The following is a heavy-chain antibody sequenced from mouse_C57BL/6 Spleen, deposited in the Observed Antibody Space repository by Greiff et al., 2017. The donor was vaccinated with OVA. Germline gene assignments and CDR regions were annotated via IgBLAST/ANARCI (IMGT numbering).Heavy chain of an antibody. CDR1: GYSFTGYY. J-gene: IGHJ3*01. V-gene: IGHV1-42*01. Sequence: VQLQQSGPELVKPGASVKISCKASGYSFTGYYMNWVKQSPEKSLEWIGDINPSTGGTTYNQKFKAKATLTVDKSSSTAYMQLKSLTSEDSAVYYGARTVYYERDWLAYWGQGTLVTVSA. CDR2: INPSTGGT. D-gene: IGHD1-1*01. CDR3: ARTVYYERDWLAY.